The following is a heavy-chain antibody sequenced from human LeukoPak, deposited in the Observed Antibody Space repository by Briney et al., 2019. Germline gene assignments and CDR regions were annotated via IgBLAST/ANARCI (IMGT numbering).Heavy chain of an antibody. Sequence: ETLSLTCTVSGGSISSSSYYWGWIRQAPGKGLEWVSAISGSGGRTHYADSVKGRFTISRDNSKNTLYLQMNSLRAEDTAVYYCAKIGGNVVYWGQGTLVTVSS. CDR1: GGSISSSSYY. V-gene: IGHV3-23*01. D-gene: IGHD4-23*01. CDR2: ISGSGGRT. CDR3: AKIGGNVVY. J-gene: IGHJ4*02.